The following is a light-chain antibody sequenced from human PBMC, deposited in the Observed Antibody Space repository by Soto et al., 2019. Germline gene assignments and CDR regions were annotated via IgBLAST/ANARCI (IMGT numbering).Light chain of an antibody. CDR2: EVS. J-gene: IGLJ2*01. CDR1: SSDVGGYNY. Sequence: QSALTQPPSASGSPGQSLTISCTGTSSDVGGYNYVSWYQQHPGKAPKLMIYEVSKRPSGVPDRFSGSKSGNTASLTVSGLQAEDEADYYCSSYAGSNNLGVVFGGGTKVTVL. V-gene: IGLV2-8*01. CDR3: SSYAGSNNLGVV.